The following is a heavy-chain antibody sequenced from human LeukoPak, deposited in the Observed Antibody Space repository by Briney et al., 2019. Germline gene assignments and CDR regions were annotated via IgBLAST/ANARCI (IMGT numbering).Heavy chain of an antibody. D-gene: IGHD6-19*01. CDR1: GFTFRSYN. J-gene: IGHJ4*02. CDR3: ARDQGSGWWAY. Sequence: PGGALRLSCAASGFTFRSYNVHWVRQAPGKGLEWVSFISSSSSSIYYADSVKGRFTISRDNAKNSLYLQVNSLRAEDTAVYYCARDQGSGWWAYWGQGTLVTVSS. CDR2: ISSSSSSI. V-gene: IGHV3-21*01.